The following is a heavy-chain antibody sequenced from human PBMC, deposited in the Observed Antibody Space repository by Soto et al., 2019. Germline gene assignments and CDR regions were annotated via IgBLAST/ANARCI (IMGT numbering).Heavy chain of an antibody. Sequence: QVQLVESGGGVVQPGTSLRVSCVGSGFTFRSYVIHWVRQAPGKGLEWVALTSYDGSDKYYGDSVRGRFTISRDNSRNTVELQMDSRRLEDTALYYCARWGTTGGLDVWGQGTLVSVSS. D-gene: IGHD3-16*01. CDR2: TSYDGSDK. J-gene: IGHJ1*01. V-gene: IGHV3-30*19. CDR1: GFTFRSYV. CDR3: ARWGTTGGLDV.